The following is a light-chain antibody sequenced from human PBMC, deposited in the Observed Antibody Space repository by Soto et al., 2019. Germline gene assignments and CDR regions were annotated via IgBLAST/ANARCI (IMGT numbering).Light chain of an antibody. CDR1: SSNTGNNY. CDR3: ATWDSSLSAGL. V-gene: IGLV1-51*02. CDR2: END. J-gene: IGLJ1*01. Sequence: QSVLTQPPSLSAAPGQKVTISCSGSSSNTGNNYVSWYQQLPGTAPKLLIYENDKRPSGIPDRFSGSKSGTSATLGITGLQTGDEADYYCATWDSSLSAGLFGTGTKLTVL.